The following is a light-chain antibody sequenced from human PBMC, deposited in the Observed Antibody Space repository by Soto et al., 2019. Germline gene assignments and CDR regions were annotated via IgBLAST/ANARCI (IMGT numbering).Light chain of an antibody. CDR2: GAS. CDR1: QSVSSSN. J-gene: IGKJ2*01. CDR3: QQYGSSPLYT. Sequence: EIVLTQSPGTLSLSPGERATLSCRASQSVSSSNLAWYQQKPGQAPRLLIYGASSRATGIPDRFRGSGSGTDFTLTISRLEPEDFAVYYCQQYGSSPLYTFGQGTKLEIK. V-gene: IGKV3-20*01.